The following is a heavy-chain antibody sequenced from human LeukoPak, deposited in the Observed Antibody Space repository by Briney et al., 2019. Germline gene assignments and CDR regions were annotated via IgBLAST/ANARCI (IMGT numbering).Heavy chain of an antibody. J-gene: IGHJ5*02. CDR3: ARPGRAAGVSNWFDP. CDR1: GGSISNGSYS. V-gene: IGHV4-39*07. CDR2: INHSGST. Sequence: SETLSLTCTVSGGSISNGSYSWGWIRQSPGKGLEWIGEINHSGSTNYNPSLKSRVTISVDTSKNQFSLKLSSVTAADTAVYYCARPGRAAGVSNWFDPWGQGTLVTVSS. D-gene: IGHD6-13*01.